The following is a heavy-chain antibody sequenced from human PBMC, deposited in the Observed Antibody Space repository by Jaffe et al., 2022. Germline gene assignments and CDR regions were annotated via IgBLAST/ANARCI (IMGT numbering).Heavy chain of an antibody. D-gene: IGHD2-15*01. CDR3: AKDNEIGSEGSPHFDY. J-gene: IGHJ4*02. Sequence: EVQLVESGGGLVQPGRSLRLSCAASGFTFDDYAMHWVRQAPGKGLEWVSGISWNSGSIGYADSVKGRFTISRDNAKNSLYLQMNSLRAEDTALYYCAKDNEIGSEGSPHFDYWGQGTLVTVSS. CDR1: GFTFDDYA. CDR2: ISWNSGSI. V-gene: IGHV3-9*01.